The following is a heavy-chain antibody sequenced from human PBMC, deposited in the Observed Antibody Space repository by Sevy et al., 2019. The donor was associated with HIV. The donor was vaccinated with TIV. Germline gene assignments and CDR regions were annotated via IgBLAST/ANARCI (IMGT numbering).Heavy chain of an antibody. Sequence: SETLSLTCAVYGGSFSGYYWSWIRQPPGKGLGWIGEINHSGSTNYNQSLKSRVTISVDTSKNQFSLKLSSVTAADTAVYYCARGNYDSYGMDVWGQGTTVTVSS. CDR2: INHSGST. V-gene: IGHV4-34*01. CDR1: GGSFSGYY. D-gene: IGHD3-3*01. CDR3: ARGNYDSYGMDV. J-gene: IGHJ6*02.